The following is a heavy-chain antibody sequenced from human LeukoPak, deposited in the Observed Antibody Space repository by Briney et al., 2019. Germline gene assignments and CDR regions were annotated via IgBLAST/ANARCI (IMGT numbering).Heavy chain of an antibody. Sequence: GESLKISCKGSGYIFTSYWIGWVRQMPGKGLEWMGIIYPGDSDTRYSPSFQGQVTISADKSISTAYLQWSSLKASDTAMYYCARHVVVVAATRGKYYYMDVWGKGTTVTVSS. D-gene: IGHD2-15*01. CDR3: ARHVVVVAATRGKYYYMDV. J-gene: IGHJ6*03. CDR2: IYPGDSDT. V-gene: IGHV5-51*01. CDR1: GYIFTSYW.